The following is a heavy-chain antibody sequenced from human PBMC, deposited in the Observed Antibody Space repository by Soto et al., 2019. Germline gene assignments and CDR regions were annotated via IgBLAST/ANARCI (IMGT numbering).Heavy chain of an antibody. D-gene: IGHD4-17*01. CDR3: ARDYGGLGVLGY. V-gene: IGHV4-30-4*08. CDR2: IYYSGST. CDR1: GGSISSGGYY. Sequence: NPSETRSLTCTVSGGSISSGGYYWSWIRQHPGKGLEWIGYIYYSGSTYYNPSLKSRVTISVDTSKNQFSLRLSSVTAADTAVYYCARDYGGLGVLGYWGQGTLVTVSS. J-gene: IGHJ4*02.